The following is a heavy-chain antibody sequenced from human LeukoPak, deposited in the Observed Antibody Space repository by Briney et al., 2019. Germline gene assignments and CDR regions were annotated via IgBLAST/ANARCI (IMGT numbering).Heavy chain of an antibody. D-gene: IGHD3-10*01. Sequence: ASENVSCKVSRYTLTELSMHWVRQAPGTPREGMGGFDPEDGETIYAQKFQGRVTMTEDTSTATAYMELSSLRSEDTAVYYCATDLPMWGGGYWGQGTLVTVSS. CDR2: FDPEDGET. CDR1: RYTLTELS. J-gene: IGHJ4*02. V-gene: IGHV1-24*01. CDR3: ATDLPMWGGGY.